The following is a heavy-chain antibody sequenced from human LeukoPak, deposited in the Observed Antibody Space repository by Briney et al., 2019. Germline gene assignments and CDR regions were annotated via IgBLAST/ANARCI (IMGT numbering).Heavy chain of an antibody. CDR2: VSFDGSKK. Sequence: GGSLRLSCAASGFTFSNYAIHWVRQAPGKGLDWVAVVSFDGSKKYYADSVKGRFTISRDNSKNTLYLQMNTLRPDDTAVYYCTRAKRGLFDYWGQGTLVTVSS. CDR3: TRAKRGLFDY. CDR1: GFTFSNYA. J-gene: IGHJ4*01. V-gene: IGHV3-30-3*01.